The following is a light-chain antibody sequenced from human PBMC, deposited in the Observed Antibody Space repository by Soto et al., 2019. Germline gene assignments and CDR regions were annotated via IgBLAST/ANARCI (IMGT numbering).Light chain of an antibody. CDR1: ESVRSN. Sequence: DIVMTQSPDTLSVSPGERATLSCRASESVRSNLAWYHQQRGQAPRLVIYDASTRATGVPARISGSGSGTEFTLSIRSLQSEDLGLYYCQQYNHWPPNTFGQGTKLDMK. CDR2: DAS. J-gene: IGKJ2*01. CDR3: QQYNHWPPNT. V-gene: IGKV3-15*01.